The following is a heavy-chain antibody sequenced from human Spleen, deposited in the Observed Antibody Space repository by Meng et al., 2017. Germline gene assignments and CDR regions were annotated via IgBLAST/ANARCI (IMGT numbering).Heavy chain of an antibody. Sequence: ASVKVSCKASGYTFTDYGITWVRQAPGQGLEWMGWISAHKANTNYAQKLQGRVTMTTDTSTSTAYMELRSLRSDDTAVYYCARTIKPFYRMDYWGQGTLVTVSS. CDR3: ARTIKPFYRMDY. CDR1: GYTFTDYG. J-gene: IGHJ4*02. D-gene: IGHD1-26*01. V-gene: IGHV1-18*01. CDR2: ISAHKANT.